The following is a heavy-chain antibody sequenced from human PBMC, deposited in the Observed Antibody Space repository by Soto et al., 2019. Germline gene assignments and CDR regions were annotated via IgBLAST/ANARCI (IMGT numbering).Heavy chain of an antibody. CDR2: IWYDGSNK. CDR3: ARAPKMLYKGYFDY. D-gene: IGHD2-8*01. J-gene: IGHJ4*02. Sequence: GGSLRLSCAASGFTFSSYGIHWVRQAPGKGLEWVAVIWYDGSNKYYADSVKGRFTISRDNSKNTLYLQMNSLRAEDTAVYYCARAPKMLYKGYFDYWGQGTLVTVSS. V-gene: IGHV3-33*01. CDR1: GFTFSSYG.